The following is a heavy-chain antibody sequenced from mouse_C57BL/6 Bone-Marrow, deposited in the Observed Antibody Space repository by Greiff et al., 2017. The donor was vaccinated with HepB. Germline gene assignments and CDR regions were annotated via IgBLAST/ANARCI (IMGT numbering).Heavy chain of an antibody. CDR1: GFTFSSYA. D-gene: IGHD3-2*02. CDR2: ISDGGSYT. V-gene: IGHV5-4*01. CDR3: ARDGTAQATDYFDY. Sequence: EVNVVESGGGLVKPGGSLKLSCAASGFTFSSYAMSWVRQTPEKRLEWVATISDGGSYTYYPDNVKGRFTISRDNAKNNLYLQMSHLKSEDTAMYYCARDGTAQATDYFDYWGQGTTLTVSS. J-gene: IGHJ2*01.